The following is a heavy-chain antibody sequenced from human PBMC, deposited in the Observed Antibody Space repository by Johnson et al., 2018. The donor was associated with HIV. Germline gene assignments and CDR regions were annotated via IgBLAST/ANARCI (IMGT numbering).Heavy chain of an antibody. CDR3: ARVPNDAFDV. J-gene: IGHJ3*01. Sequence: QVQLVESGGGVVQPGRSLRLSCAASGFTFSSYAMHWVRQAPGKGLEWVAVISFDGSNKYYADSVKGRFTISRDNSKNTLYLQMNSLRAEDTAVYYCARVPNDAFDVWVQETMVTVSS. CDR2: ISFDGSNK. V-gene: IGHV3-30-3*01. CDR1: GFTFSSYA.